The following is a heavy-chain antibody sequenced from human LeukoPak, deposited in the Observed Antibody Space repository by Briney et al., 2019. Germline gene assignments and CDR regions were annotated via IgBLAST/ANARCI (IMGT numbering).Heavy chain of an antibody. V-gene: IGHV3-23*01. D-gene: IGHD4-17*01. CDR3: AKDKATVNWFDP. Sequence: EGSLRLSCADTGVTFSSYAMSWVRQAPGEGLEWVSAISGSGGSTYYADSVKGRFTISRDNSKNTLYLQMNSLRAEDTAVYYCAKDKATVNWFDPWGQGTLVTVSS. CDR2: ISGSGGST. CDR1: GVTFSSYA. J-gene: IGHJ5*02.